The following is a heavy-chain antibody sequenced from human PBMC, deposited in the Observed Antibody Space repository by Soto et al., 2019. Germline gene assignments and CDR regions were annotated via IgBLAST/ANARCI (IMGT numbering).Heavy chain of an antibody. D-gene: IGHD2-8*01. Sequence: QVQLVQSGAEVKKPGASVKVSCKASGYTFSSYDINWVRQATGQGLEWMGWMKPTSGNTGYAQKFQGRVTMTRDTSISTAYLELSSLRSEDTAVYYCVRSGYWPNGVCYFGDFDYWGQGTLVTVSS. CDR1: GYTFSSYD. V-gene: IGHV1-8*01. CDR3: VRSGYWPNGVCYFGDFDY. J-gene: IGHJ4*02. CDR2: MKPTSGNT.